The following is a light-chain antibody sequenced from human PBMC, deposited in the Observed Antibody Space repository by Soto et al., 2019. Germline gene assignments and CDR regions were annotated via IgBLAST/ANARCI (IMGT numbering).Light chain of an antibody. J-gene: IGKJ1*01. Sequence: ALQMTQSPSSLSASVGDRVTITCRASQAIRQDLGWYQQKPGKPPKVLIYGASELQSGVPSRFSDSGSGTDFTLTISSLQPEDFAAYYCLQDNDYPWTFGQGTKVEFK. CDR3: LQDNDYPWT. CDR2: GAS. CDR1: QAIRQD. V-gene: IGKV1-6*01.